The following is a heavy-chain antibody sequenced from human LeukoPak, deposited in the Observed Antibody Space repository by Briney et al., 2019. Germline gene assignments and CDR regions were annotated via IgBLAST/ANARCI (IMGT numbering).Heavy chain of an antibody. Sequence: ASVKVSCKASGYTFTSYDINWVRQATGQGVEGMGWMNPNSGNTGYAQKFQGRVTMTTNTSISTAYMELSSLRSEDTAVYYCARGGVHYYGSGSYYSDSDTHYYYYYMDVWGKGTTVTVSS. D-gene: IGHD3-10*01. J-gene: IGHJ6*03. CDR1: GYTFTSYD. CDR3: ARGGVHYYGSGSYYSDSDTHYYYYYMDV. V-gene: IGHV1-8*01. CDR2: MNPNSGNT.